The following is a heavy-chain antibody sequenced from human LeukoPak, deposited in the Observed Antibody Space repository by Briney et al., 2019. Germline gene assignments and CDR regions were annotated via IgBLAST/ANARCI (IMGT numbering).Heavy chain of an antibody. V-gene: IGHV3-23*01. Sequence: GGSLRLSCAASGFTFSSDAMSWVRQAPGKGLEWVSGVSGNGYYTYYADSVKGRFTISRDNSKNTLYLQMNNLRAEDTAVYYCARVLREFFGSGTYVKSLDYWGQGTLVTVSS. CDR1: GFTFSSDA. J-gene: IGHJ4*02. CDR2: VSGNGYYT. D-gene: IGHD3-10*01. CDR3: ARVLREFFGSGTYVKSLDY.